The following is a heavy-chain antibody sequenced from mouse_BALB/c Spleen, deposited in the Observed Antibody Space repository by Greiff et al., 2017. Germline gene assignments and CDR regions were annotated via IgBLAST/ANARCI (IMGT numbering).Heavy chain of an antibody. D-gene: IGHD1-1*01. V-gene: IGHV14-3*02. CDR1: GFNIKDTY. CDR3: ARSTYYGSSYAMDY. J-gene: IGHJ4*01. CDR2: IDPANGNT. Sequence: VQLQQPGAELVKPGASVKLSCTASGFNIKDTYMHWVKQRPEQGLEWIGRIDPANGNTKYDPKFQGKATITADTSSNTAYLQLSSLTSEDTAVYYCARSTYYGSSYAMDYWGQGTSVTVSS.